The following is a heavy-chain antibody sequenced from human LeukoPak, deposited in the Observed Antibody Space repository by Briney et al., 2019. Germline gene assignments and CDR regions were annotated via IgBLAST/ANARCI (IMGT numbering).Heavy chain of an antibody. CDR2: IKSDGSEI. V-gene: IGHV3-7*02. D-gene: IGHD6-13*01. J-gene: IGHJ4*02. CDR1: GFSFDNSW. Sequence: PGGSLRLSCEGTGFSFDNSWMNWVRQAPGKGLEWVANIKSDGSEIYYVDSVKGRFTISRDNAKNSLYLQMNSLRVEDTAIYFCARARIAAPLLDYWGQGTLVTVSS. CDR3: ARARIAAPLLDY.